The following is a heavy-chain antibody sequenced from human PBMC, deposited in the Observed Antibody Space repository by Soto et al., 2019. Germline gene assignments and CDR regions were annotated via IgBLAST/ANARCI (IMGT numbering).Heavy chain of an antibody. J-gene: IGHJ4*02. CDR1: GFTFXRYW. D-gene: IGHD1-1*01. V-gene: IGHV3-7*01. Sequence: GSLRLSCGASGFTFXRYWMNWVRQAPGKGLEWVANINQDGGQTYYVDSVKGRFTVSRDNAKDSLYLQMNSLRAEDTAVYYFATLLGSVTTFDYRGQGTLVTVSS. CDR2: INQDGGQT. CDR3: ATLLGSVTTFDY.